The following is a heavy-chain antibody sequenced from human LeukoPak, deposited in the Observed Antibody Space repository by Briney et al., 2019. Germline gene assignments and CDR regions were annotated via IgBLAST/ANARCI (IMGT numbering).Heavy chain of an antibody. J-gene: IGHJ3*02. V-gene: IGHV3-74*01. CDR1: GFTFSSHW. CDR2: ISSDGTNT. D-gene: IGHD7-27*01. CDR3: ARAALGHDAFDI. Sequence: SGGSLRLSCAASGFTFSSHWMHWVRQAPGKGLVWVSRISSDGTNTNYADSVKGRFTISRDNSKNTLYLQMNSLRAEDTAVYYCARAALGHDAFDIWGQGTMVTVSS.